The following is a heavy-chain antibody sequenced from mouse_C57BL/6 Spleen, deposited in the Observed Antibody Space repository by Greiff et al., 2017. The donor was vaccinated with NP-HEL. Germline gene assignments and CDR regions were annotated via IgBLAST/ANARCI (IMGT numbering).Heavy chain of an antibody. CDR1: GYTFTDYN. D-gene: IGHD2-4*01. V-gene: IGHV1-18*01. CDR3: ARSGGLRRKSYWYFDV. Sequence: EVQLQQSGPELVKPGASVKIPCKASGYTFTDYNMDWVKQSHGKSLEWIGDINPNNGGTLYNQKFKGKATLTVDKSSSPAYMELLSLISEDTAVYYCARSGGLRRKSYWYFDVWGTGTTVTVSS. J-gene: IGHJ1*03. CDR2: INPNNGGT.